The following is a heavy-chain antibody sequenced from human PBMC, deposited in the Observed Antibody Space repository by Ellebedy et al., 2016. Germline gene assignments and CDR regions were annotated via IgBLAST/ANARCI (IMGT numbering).Heavy chain of an antibody. CDR1: GYSINSGYY. V-gene: IGHV4-38-2*02. Sequence: SETLSLTCTASGYSINSGYYWGWIRQPPGKGLEWIGYISNSGSTNYNPSLKSRVTISSDTSKNQFSLKLSSVTAADTAVYYCARNNYTSGTWGQGTLVSVSS. D-gene: IGHD2-2*02. CDR2: ISNSGST. J-gene: IGHJ5*02. CDR3: ARNNYTSGT.